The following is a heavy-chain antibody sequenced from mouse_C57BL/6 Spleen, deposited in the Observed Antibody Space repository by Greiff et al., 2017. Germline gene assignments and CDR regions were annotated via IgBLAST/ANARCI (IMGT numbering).Heavy chain of an antibody. V-gene: IGHV1-15*01. CDR2: IDPETGGT. J-gene: IGHJ4*01. CDR1: GYTFTDYE. CDR3: TSKFPYYYAMDY. Sequence: VQLQQSGAELVRPGASVTLSCKASGYTFTDYEMHWVKQTPVHGLEWIGAIDPETGGTAYNQKFKGKAILTAAKSSSTAYMELRSLTSEDSAVYYCTSKFPYYYAMDYWGQGTSVTVSS.